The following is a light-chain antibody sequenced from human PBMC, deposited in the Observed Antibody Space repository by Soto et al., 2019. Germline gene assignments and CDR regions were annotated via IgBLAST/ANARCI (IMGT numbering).Light chain of an antibody. J-gene: IGKJ1*01. V-gene: IGKV3-20*01. CDR3: QQYGSSPPWA. CDR1: QSVSSSY. Sequence: EIVLTQSPGTLSLSPWERATLSRRASQSVSSSYLAWYQQKPGQAPRLLIYASSSTATGIPDRFSGSGSGTDFTLTISRLEPEDFAVYYCQQYGSSPPWAFGQGTKVDIK. CDR2: ASS.